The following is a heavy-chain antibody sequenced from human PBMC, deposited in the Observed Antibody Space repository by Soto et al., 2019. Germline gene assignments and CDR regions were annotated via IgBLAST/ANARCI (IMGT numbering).Heavy chain of an antibody. Sequence: GGSLRLSCAASGFTFSSYSMNWVRQASGKGLEWVSYISSSSSTIYYADSVKGRFTISRDNAKNSLYPQMNSLRDEDTAVYYCARGLNYYYGYPSPRYYYGMDVWGQGTTVTVSS. J-gene: IGHJ6*02. D-gene: IGHD3-10*01. V-gene: IGHV3-48*02. CDR2: ISSSSSTI. CDR1: GFTFSSYS. CDR3: ARGLNYYYGYPSPRYYYGMDV.